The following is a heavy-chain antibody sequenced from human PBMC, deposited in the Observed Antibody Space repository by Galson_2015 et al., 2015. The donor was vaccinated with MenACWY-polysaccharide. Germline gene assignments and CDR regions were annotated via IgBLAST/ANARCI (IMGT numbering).Heavy chain of an antibody. D-gene: IGHD3-16*01. CDR2: IYPSGAT. CDR3: ARESNWAYDS. CDR1: GFRVSESF. Sequence: SLRLSCAASGFRVSESFLSWVRQAPGRGLEYVLDIYPSGATYYRDSVRGRFTMSRDAFQNSLYLQMNNLRVEDTAIYFCARESNWAYDSWGTGTLVTVSS. J-gene: IGHJ4*02. V-gene: IGHV3-53*01.